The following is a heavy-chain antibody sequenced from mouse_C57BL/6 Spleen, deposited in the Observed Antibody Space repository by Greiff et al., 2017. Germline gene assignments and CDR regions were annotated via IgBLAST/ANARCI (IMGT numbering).Heavy chain of an antibody. CDR2: ISSGSSTI. D-gene: IGHD3-3*01. CDR1: GFTFSDYG. J-gene: IGHJ3*01. Sequence: EVQLVESGGGLVKPGGSLKLSCAASGFTFSDYGMHWVRQAPEKGLEWVAYISSGSSTIYYADPVKGRFTISRDNAKNTLFLRMTGLRSEDTAMYYCAGLGECDGPWFAYWGQGTLVTVSA. CDR3: AGLGECDGPWFAY. V-gene: IGHV5-17*01.